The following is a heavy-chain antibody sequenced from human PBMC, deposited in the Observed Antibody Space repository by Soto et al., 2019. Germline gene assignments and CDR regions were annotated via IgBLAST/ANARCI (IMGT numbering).Heavy chain of an antibody. CDR1: GYTFTSYD. V-gene: IGHV1-8*01. J-gene: IGHJ6*02. D-gene: IGHD6-13*01. CDR2: MNPNSGNT. CDR3: ARGQQLVYLSPHHYYYGMDV. Sequence: QVQLVQSGAEVKKPGASVKVSCKASGYTFTSYDINWVRQATGQGLEWMGWMNPNSGNTGYAQKFQGRVTMTRNPYISTAYMELSSLRSEDTAVYYCARGQQLVYLSPHHYYYGMDVWGQGTTVTVSS.